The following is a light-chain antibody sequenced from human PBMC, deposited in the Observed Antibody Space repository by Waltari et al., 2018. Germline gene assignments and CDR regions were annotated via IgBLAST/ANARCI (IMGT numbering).Light chain of an antibody. J-gene: IGLJ2*01. V-gene: IGLV2-18*02. CDR2: EVS. CDR1: SRDVGSHNR. Sequence: QSALTQPPSVSGSPGQSVTLSCTGPSRDVGSHNRYSWYQQPPGTAPKLILYEVSDRPSGVPDRISGSKSGNTASLTISGLQTEDEADYYCSSYTSSNFVVFGGGTKLTVL. CDR3: SSYTSSNFVV.